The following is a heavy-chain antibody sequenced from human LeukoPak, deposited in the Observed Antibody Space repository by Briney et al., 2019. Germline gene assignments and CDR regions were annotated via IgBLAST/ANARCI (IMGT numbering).Heavy chain of an antibody. CDR3: AVAAAHWFDP. CDR2: IFYSGGT. Sequence: SETLSLTCTVSGGSLNTPSYYWGWIRQTPGKGLEWIGNIFYSGGTYYSPSLTSRVTISLDTSRNQFSLRLNSVTAADTAVYYRAVAAAHWFDPWGQGTLVTVSS. D-gene: IGHD6-13*01. J-gene: IGHJ5*02. CDR1: GGSLNTPSYY. V-gene: IGHV4-39*07.